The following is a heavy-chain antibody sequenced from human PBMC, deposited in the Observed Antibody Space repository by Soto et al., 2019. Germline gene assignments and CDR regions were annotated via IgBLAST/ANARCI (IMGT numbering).Heavy chain of an antibody. CDR3: ARDLGIVLIITNGMDV. V-gene: IGHV3-30-3*01. D-gene: IGHD7-27*01. Sequence: QVQLVESGGGVVQPGRSLRLSCAASGFTFSSYAMHWVRQAPGKGVEWVTVISYDGTNEYYADSVKGRFTISRDDSKNTLYLQMNSLRPEDTAVYYCARDLGIVLIITNGMDVWGQRTTVTVSS. CDR1: GFTFSSYA. J-gene: IGHJ6*02. CDR2: ISYDGTNE.